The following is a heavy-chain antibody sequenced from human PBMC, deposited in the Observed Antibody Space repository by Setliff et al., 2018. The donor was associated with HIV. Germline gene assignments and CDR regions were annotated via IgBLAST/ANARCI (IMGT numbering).Heavy chain of an antibody. Sequence: GESLKISCAASGFTFSDYWMVWVRQAPGKGLEWVAQIKQDGSEQYCVDSVRGRFTLSRDNAKNALLLQMNSLRAEDTAVYYCARGLFYELNFGGGQGTLVTVSS. D-gene: IGHD2-21*01. CDR2: IKQDGSEQ. CDR1: GFTFSDYW. V-gene: IGHV3-7*01. CDR3: ARGLFYELNFG. J-gene: IGHJ4*02.